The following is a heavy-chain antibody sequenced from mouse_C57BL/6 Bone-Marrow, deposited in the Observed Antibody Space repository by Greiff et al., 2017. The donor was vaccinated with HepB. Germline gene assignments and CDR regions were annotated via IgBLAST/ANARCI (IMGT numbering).Heavy chain of an antibody. D-gene: IGHD2-3*01. J-gene: IGHJ3*01. Sequence: VQLQQSGPELVKPGASVKIPCKASGYTFTDYNMDWVKQSHGKSLEWIGDINPNNGGTIYNQKFKGKATLTVDKSSSTAYMELRSLTSEDTAVYYCARYIDGYYVWFAYWGQGTLVTVSA. CDR2: INPNNGGT. CDR3: ARYIDGYYVWFAY. CDR1: GYTFTDYN. V-gene: IGHV1-18*01.